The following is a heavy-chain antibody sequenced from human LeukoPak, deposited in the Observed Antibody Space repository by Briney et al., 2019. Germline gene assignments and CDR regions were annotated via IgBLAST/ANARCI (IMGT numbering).Heavy chain of an antibody. D-gene: IGHD3-3*01. CDR1: GGSISSYY. J-gene: IGHJ3*02. Sequence: SETLSLTCTVSGGSISSYYWSWIRQPPGKGLEWIGCIYYSGSTNYNPSLKSRVTISVDTSKNQFSLKLSSVTAADTAVYYCARAYYDFWSGYHDAFDIWGQGTMVTVSS. CDR3: ARAYYDFWSGYHDAFDI. CDR2: IYYSGST. V-gene: IGHV4-59*01.